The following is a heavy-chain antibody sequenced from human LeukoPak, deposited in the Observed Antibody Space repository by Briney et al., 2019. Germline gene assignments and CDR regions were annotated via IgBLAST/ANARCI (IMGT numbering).Heavy chain of an antibody. CDR2: IKQDGSEK. D-gene: IGHD3-22*01. J-gene: IGHJ3*02. Sequence: GGSLRLSCAASGFTFSSYWMSWVRQAPGKGLEWVANIKQDGSEKYYVDSVKGRFTISRDNAKNSLYLQMNSLRAEDTAVYYCARDEGSSGYYYPVAFDIWGQGTMVTVSS. V-gene: IGHV3-7*01. CDR1: GFTFSSYW. CDR3: ARDEGSSGYYYPVAFDI.